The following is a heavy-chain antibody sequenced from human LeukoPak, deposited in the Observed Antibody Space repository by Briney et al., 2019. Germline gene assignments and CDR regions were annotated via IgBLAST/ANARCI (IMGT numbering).Heavy chain of an antibody. CDR1: GFIFDTYG. CDR3: AKEKAIATINYGLDV. J-gene: IGHJ6*02. V-gene: IGHV3-30*18. Sequence: GRSLRLSCAASGFIFDTYGMLWVRQAPGKGLEWVAVIAYDGSNKVYADSVKGRFTISRDNSKNTLYLQVNSLRGEDTAVYYCAKEKAIATINYGLDVWGQGTTVTVSS. D-gene: IGHD1-1*01. CDR2: IAYDGSNK.